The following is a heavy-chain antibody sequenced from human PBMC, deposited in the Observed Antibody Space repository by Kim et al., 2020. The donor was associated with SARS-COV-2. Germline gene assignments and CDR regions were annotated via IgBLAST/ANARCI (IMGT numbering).Heavy chain of an antibody. CDR1: GITFSNAW. V-gene: IGHV3-15*01. J-gene: IGHJ4*02. Sequence: GGSLRLSCAASGITFSNAWMSWVRQAPGKGLEWVGRIKIKADGGTIAYAAPVKGRFTISRDDSKNTLYLQMNSLKTEDTGVYYCNTDPQMYRGGGSYDFWGQGTLVTVSS. CDR3: NTDPQMYRGGGSYDF. CDR2: IKIKADGGTI. D-gene: IGHD3-10*01.